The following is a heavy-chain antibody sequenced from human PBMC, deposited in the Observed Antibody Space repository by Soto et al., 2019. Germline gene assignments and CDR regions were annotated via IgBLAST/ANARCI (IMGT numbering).Heavy chain of an antibody. CDR2: IYYSGST. J-gene: IGHJ6*03. D-gene: IGHD2-2*01. V-gene: IGHV4-39*01. CDR3: ARHLEAALVPAAIPYYYYYMDV. CDR1: GGSISSSSYY. Sequence: SETVSLTCTVSGGSISSSSYYWGWIRQPPGKGLEWIGSIYYSGSTYYNPSLKSRVTISVDTSKNQFSLKLSSVTAADTAVYYCARHLEAALVPAAIPYYYYYMDVWGKGTTVTVSS.